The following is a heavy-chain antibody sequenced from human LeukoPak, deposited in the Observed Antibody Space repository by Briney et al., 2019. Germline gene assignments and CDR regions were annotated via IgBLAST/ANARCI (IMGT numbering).Heavy chain of an antibody. Sequence: SVKVSCKASGFTFSSSAMQWVRQARGQRLEWIGWIVVASGNTNYAQKFQERVTITRDMSTSTAYMELSSLRSEDTAVYYCARLPGIAVAGHFDYWGQGTLVTVSS. V-gene: IGHV1-58*02. CDR1: GFTFSSSA. CDR3: ARLPGIAVAGHFDY. D-gene: IGHD6-19*01. CDR2: IVVASGNT. J-gene: IGHJ4*02.